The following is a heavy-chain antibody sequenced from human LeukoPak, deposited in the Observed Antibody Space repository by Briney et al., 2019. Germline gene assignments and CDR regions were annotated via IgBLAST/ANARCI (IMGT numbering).Heavy chain of an antibody. D-gene: IGHD1-26*01. J-gene: IGHJ4*02. CDR3: TTRIGSGSYWGEVYFDY. CDR1: GFTVSSNY. CDR2: IYSAGST. V-gene: IGHV3-53*01. Sequence: GGSLRLSCVASGFTVSSNYMSWVRQAPGKGLEWVSVIYSAGSTYYADSVKGRFTISRDNSKNSLFLQMHSLRADDTAVYYCTTRIGSGSYWGEVYFDYWGQGTLVTVSS.